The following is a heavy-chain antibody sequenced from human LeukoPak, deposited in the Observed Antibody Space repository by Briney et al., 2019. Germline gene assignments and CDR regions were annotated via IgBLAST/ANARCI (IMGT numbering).Heavy chain of an antibody. D-gene: IGHD3-10*01. CDR2: KKQDGSEK. J-gene: IGHJ6*03. Sequence: GGSLRLSCAASGFTFSSYWMSWVRQAPGKGLEWVANKKQDGSEKYYVDSVKGRFAISRDNAKNSLYLQMNSLRAEDTAVYYCARDQGSGINYYYYMDVWAKGPRSPSP. CDR1: GFTFSSYW. V-gene: IGHV3-7*01. CDR3: ARDQGSGINYYYYMDV.